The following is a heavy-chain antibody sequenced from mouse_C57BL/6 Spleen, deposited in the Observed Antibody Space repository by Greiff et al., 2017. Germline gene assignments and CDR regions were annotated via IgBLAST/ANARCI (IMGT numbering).Heavy chain of an antibody. J-gene: IGHJ2*01. CDR1: GYTFTDYE. Sequence: QVQLQQSGAELVRPGASVTLSCKASGYTFTDYEMHWVKQTPVHGLEWIGAIDPETGGTAYNQKFKGKAILTADKSSSTAYMELRSLTSEDSAVYYCTRKDDYHGRFDYWGQGTTLTVSS. CDR2: IDPETGGT. V-gene: IGHV1-15*01. CDR3: TRKDDYHGRFDY. D-gene: IGHD2-4*01.